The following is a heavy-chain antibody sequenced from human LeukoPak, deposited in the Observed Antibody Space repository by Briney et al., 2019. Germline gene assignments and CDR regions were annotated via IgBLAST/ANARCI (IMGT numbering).Heavy chain of an antibody. J-gene: IGHJ6*02. CDR3: AKPYDYSNYGHYGMDV. Sequence: AGGSLRLSCAASGFTFSSYSMTWVRQAPGKGLEWVAVISYDGSNKYYADSVKGRFTISRDNSKNTLYLQMNSLRAEDTAVYYCAKPYDYSNYGHYGMDVWGQGTTVTVSS. CDR1: GFTFSSYS. V-gene: IGHV3-30*18. D-gene: IGHD4-4*01. CDR2: ISYDGSNK.